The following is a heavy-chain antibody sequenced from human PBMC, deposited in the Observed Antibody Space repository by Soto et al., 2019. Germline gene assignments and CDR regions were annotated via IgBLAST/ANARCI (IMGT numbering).Heavy chain of an antibody. CDR3: AKISSTSPTTYYYDSSGYNAFDI. D-gene: IGHD3-22*01. CDR2: ISYDGSNK. CDR1: VFTFSSYG. J-gene: IGHJ3*02. V-gene: IGHV3-30*18. Sequence: WGSPLLSCAASVFTFSSYGMHWVRQAPGKGLDWVAAISYDGSNKYYADSVKGRFTISRDNSKNTLYLQMNSLRAEDTAVYYCAKISSTSPTTYYYDSSGYNAFDIWGQGTMVTVSS.